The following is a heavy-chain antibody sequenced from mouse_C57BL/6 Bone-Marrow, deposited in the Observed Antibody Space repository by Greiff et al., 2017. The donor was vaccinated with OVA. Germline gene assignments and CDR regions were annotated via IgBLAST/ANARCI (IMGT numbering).Heavy chain of an antibody. V-gene: IGHV1-74*01. CDR2: IHPSDSDT. J-gene: IGHJ4*01. D-gene: IGHD2-1*01. Sequence: VQLQQPGAELVKPGASVKVSCKASGYTFTSYWMHWVKQRPGQGLEWIGRIHPSDSDTNYNQKFKGKATLTVDKSSSTAYMQLSSLTSEDSAVYYCAIWGLNGNWILYAMDYWGQGTSVTVSS. CDR3: AIWGLNGNWILYAMDY. CDR1: GYTFTSYW.